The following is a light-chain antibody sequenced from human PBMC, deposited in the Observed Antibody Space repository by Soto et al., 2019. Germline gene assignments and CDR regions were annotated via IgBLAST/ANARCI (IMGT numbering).Light chain of an antibody. Sequence: DIQMTQSPSSVSASVGGRVTITCRASQSISSWLAWYQQKPGKAPKLLIFAASSSQSGVPSRFSGSGSGTDFTLTISSLQPEDFATYYCQQANSFPITFGQGTRLEMK. CDR1: QSISSW. V-gene: IGKV1D-12*01. J-gene: IGKJ5*01. CDR2: AAS. CDR3: QQANSFPIT.